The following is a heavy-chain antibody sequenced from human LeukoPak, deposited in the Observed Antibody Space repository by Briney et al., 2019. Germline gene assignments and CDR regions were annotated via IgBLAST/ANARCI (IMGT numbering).Heavy chain of an antibody. D-gene: IGHD3-10*01. CDR1: GGTFISYA. CDR2: IIPIFGTA. Sequence: SVKVSCKASGGTFISYAISWVRQAPGQGLERMGGIIPIFGTANYAQKFQGRVTITADESTSTAYMELSSLRSEDTAVYYCARDFGALNDAFDIWGQGTMVTVSS. V-gene: IGHV1-69*13. CDR3: ARDFGALNDAFDI. J-gene: IGHJ3*02.